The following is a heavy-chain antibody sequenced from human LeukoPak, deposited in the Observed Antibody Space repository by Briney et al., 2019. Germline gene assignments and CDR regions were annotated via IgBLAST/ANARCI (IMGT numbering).Heavy chain of an antibody. CDR3: AKGASYGDFFDY. J-gene: IGHJ4*02. D-gene: IGHD5-18*01. CDR1: EFSVSSNY. Sequence: GGSLRLSCAASEFSVSSNYMSWVRQAPGKGLEWVSVIYSGGSTYYADSVKGRFTISRDNSKNTLYLQMNSLRAEDTAVYYCAKGASYGDFFDYWGQGTLVTVSS. CDR2: IYSGGST. V-gene: IGHV3-53*01.